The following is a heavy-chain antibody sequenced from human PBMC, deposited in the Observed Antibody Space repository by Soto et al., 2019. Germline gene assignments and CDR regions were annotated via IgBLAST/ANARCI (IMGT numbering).Heavy chain of an antibody. J-gene: IGHJ6*02. CDR1: GFTFNSHA. Sequence: QVHLMESGGGVVQPGRSLRLSCAASGFTFNSHAMIWVRQAPGKGQEWVTIISRDGSDKYYAESVKGRFTISRDNSRDTVYLQLDSLRAEDTAIYYCARDPYRGFTTSPLYDMDVWGQGTTVTLSS. CDR3: ARDPYRGFTTSPLYDMDV. D-gene: IGHD2-2*01. V-gene: IGHV3-30-3*01. CDR2: ISRDGSDK.